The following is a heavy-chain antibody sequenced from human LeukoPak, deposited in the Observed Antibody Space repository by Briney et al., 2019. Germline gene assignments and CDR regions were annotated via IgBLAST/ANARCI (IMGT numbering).Heavy chain of an antibody. D-gene: IGHD1-26*01. Sequence: GGSLRLSCGASGFTFSSYAMSWVRQAPGKGLEWVSTISGGGGSTYYADSVKGRFTISRDNSKNTLYLQVNSLRAEDTAVYYCAKGGKWDVTPFDYWGQGTLVTVSS. J-gene: IGHJ4*02. CDR1: GFTFSSYA. CDR2: ISGGGGST. CDR3: AKGGKWDVTPFDY. V-gene: IGHV3-23*01.